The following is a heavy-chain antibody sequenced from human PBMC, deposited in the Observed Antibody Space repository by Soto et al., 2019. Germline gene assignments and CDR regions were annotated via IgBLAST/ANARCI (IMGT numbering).Heavy chain of an antibody. V-gene: IGHV1-46*01. J-gene: IGHJ6*02. CDR2: INPSGGST. Sequence: ASVKVSCKASGYTFTSYYMHWVRQAPGQGLEWMGIINPSGGSTSYAQKFQGRVTMTRDTSTSTVYMELSSLRSEDTAVYYCAREGGAYSSSWLNYYYYGMDVWGQGTTVTVSS. CDR3: AREGGAYSSSWLNYYYYGMDV. CDR1: GYTFTSYY. D-gene: IGHD6-13*01.